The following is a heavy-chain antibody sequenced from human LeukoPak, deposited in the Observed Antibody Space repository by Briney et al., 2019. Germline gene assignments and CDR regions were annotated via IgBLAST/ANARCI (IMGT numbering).Heavy chain of an antibody. Sequence: GGSLRLSCAASGFTFSNAWMSWVRQAPGKGLEWVGRIKSKTDGGTTDYAAPVKGRFTISRDDSKNTLYLQMNSLKTEDTAVYYCTTDPYRWYSSSLDAFDIWGQGTMVTVSS. V-gene: IGHV3-15*01. CDR2: IKSKTDGGTT. CDR1: GFTFSNAW. CDR3: TTDPYRWYSSSLDAFDI. J-gene: IGHJ3*02. D-gene: IGHD6-13*01.